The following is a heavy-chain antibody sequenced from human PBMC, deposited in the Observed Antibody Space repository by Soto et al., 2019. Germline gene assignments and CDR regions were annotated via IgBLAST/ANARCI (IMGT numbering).Heavy chain of an antibody. J-gene: IGHJ6*02. CDR3: ARERTWKCGLDV. V-gene: IGHV3-74*01. CDR2: IISGGSRV. CDR1: GFMFSHDW. Sequence: PGAPLRLACSVSGFMFSHDWMRGVRQGPRKGLEWIARIISGGSRVTYADSVEGRFTITRDNAKNMLFLEMHGLTAEDTAVCYCARERTWKCGLDVWGQGTTVTVSS. D-gene: IGHD1-1*01.